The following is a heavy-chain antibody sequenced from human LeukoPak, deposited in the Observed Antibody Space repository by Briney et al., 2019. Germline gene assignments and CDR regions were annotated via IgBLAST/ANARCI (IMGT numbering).Heavy chain of an antibody. CDR2: ISSSSSYI. V-gene: IGHV3-21*01. Sequence: PGGSLRLSCAASGFTFSSYSMNWVRQAPGKGLEWVSSISSSSSYIYYADSVKGRFTISRDNAKNSLYLQMNSLRAEDTAVYYGPRDRATWTTWAGLDSWARGTLVTVSS. D-gene: IGHD4-17*01. J-gene: IGHJ4*02. CDR1: GFTFSSYS. CDR3: PRDRATWTTWAGLDS.